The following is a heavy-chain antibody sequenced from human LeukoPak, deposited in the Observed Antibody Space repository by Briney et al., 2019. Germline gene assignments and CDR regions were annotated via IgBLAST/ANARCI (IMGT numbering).Heavy chain of an antibody. J-gene: IGHJ5*02. CDR2: INHSGST. V-gene: IGHV4-34*01. Sequence: SETLSLTCAVYGGSFSGYYWSWIRQPPGKGLEWIGEINHSGSTNYNPSLKSRVTISLDTSKNQFSLKLSSVTAADTAVYYCARRPLYSSSWYSVKTLSNWFDPWGQGTLVTVSS. D-gene: IGHD6-13*01. CDR1: GGSFSGYY. CDR3: ARRPLYSSSWYSVKTLSNWFDP.